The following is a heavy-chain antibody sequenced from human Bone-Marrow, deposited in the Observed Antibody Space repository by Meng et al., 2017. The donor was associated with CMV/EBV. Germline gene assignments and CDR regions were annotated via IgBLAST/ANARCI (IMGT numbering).Heavy chain of an antibody. Sequence: ASVKVSCKASGYTFTGYYMHWVRQAPGQGLEWMGWINPNSGGTNYAQKFQGRVTMTRNTSISTAYMELSSLRSEDTAVYYCARGLYGGNSANGADDYWGQGTLVTVSS. J-gene: IGHJ4*02. CDR2: INPNSGGT. CDR1: GYTFTGYY. D-gene: IGHD4-23*01. V-gene: IGHV1-2*02. CDR3: ARGLYGGNSANGADDY.